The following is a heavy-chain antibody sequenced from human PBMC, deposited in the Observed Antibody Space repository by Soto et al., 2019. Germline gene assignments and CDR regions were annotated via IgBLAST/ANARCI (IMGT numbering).Heavy chain of an antibody. CDR3: AKGRLVLRSPFDY. CDR2: ISWNSGSI. D-gene: IGHD6-19*01. Sequence: EVQLVESGGGLVQPGRSLRLSCAASGFTFDDYAMHWVRQAPGKGLEWVSGISWNSGSIGYADSVKGRFTISRDNAKNSLYLQMNSLRAEDTAVYYCAKGRLVLRSPFDYWGQGTLVTVSS. J-gene: IGHJ4*02. CDR1: GFTFDDYA. V-gene: IGHV3-9*01.